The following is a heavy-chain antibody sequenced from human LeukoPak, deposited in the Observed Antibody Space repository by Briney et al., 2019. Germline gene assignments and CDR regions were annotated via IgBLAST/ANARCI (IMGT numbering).Heavy chain of an antibody. CDR2: ISGSGVST. CDR3: AKDLVAAVDYYFDY. D-gene: IGHD5-24*01. V-gene: IGHV3-23*01. Sequence: GGSLRLSCAASAFTFSSYAMSWVRQAPGKGLEWVSAISGSGVSTYYADSVKGRFTISRDNSKDTLYLQMNSLRAEDTAIYYCAKDLVAAVDYYFDYWGQGTLVTVSS. CDR1: AFTFSSYA. J-gene: IGHJ4*02.